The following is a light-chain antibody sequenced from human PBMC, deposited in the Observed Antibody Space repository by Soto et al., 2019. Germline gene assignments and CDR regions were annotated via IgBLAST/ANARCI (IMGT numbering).Light chain of an antibody. CDR2: ATS. J-gene: IGKJ3*01. CDR1: QSISSSY. V-gene: IGKV3-20*01. Sequence: ELVLTQAPGTLSLSPWERATLSCRASQSISSSYVDWYQHKPGQAPRILLFATSISATGLPDRISGSGSGTEFTRSISRLAPADFAVYYCQQYDTSPFTLGHGTKVDIK. CDR3: QQYDTSPFT.